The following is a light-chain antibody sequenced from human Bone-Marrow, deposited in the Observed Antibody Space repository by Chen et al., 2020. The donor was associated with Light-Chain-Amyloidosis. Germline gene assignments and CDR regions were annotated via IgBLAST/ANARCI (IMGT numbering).Light chain of an antibody. J-gene: IGLJ3*02. CDR3: CSYAGSRTRV. CDR2: EVT. CDR1: SSDVGTYNL. V-gene: IGLV2-23*02. Sequence: QSALAQPASVSGSPGQAITISCIGTSSDVGTYNLVSWYQQHPGRAPKLMIYEVTKRPSGISDRFSGSKSGNTGSLTISGLQAEDEADYYCCSYAGSRTRVFGGGTKLTVL.